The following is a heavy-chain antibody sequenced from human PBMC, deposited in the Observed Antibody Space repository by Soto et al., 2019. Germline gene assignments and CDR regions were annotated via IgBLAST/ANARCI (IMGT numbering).Heavy chain of an antibody. CDR2: IYYSGST. J-gene: IGHJ4*02. D-gene: IGHD3-9*01. V-gene: IGHV4-39*01. CDR1: GGSISSSSYY. Sequence: QLQLQESGPGLVKPSEALSLTCSVSGGSISSSSYYWGWIRQPPGKGLEWIGSIYYSGSTYYNPSLISRVTMSIDKSKNQFSLMLSSLTAADTSVYYCARLEGLATISYYFYFWGQGTLVTVSS. CDR3: ARLEGLATISYYFYF.